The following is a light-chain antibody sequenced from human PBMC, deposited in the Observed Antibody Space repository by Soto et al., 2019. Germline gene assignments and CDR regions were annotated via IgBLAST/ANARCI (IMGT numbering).Light chain of an antibody. V-gene: IGKV3-15*01. CDR3: QQYNNWWT. CDR2: GAS. J-gene: IGKJ1*01. CDR1: QSVSNN. Sequence: EIVMPQSPATLSVSPGARATLSCRASQSVSNNYLAWYQQKPGQAPRLLIYGASTRATGIPARFSGSGSGTEFTLTISSLQSEDSAVYYCQQYNNWWTFGQGTKVDIK.